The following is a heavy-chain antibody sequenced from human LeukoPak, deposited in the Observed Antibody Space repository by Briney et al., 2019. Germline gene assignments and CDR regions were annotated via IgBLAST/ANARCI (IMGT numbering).Heavy chain of an antibody. CDR3: ARDGEGPLLDP. CDR1: GFTFSSYE. CDR2: ISSSGSTI. V-gene: IGHV3-48*03. J-gene: IGHJ5*02. D-gene: IGHD3-10*01. Sequence: GGSLRLSCAASGFTFSSYEMNWVRQAPGKGLEWVSYISSSGSTIYYADSVKGRFTISRDNAKNSLYLQMNSLRAEDTAVYYCARDGEGPLLDPWGQGTLVTVSS.